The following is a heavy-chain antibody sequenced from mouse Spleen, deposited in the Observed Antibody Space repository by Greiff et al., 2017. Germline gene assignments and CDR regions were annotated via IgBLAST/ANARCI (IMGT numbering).Heavy chain of an antibody. D-gene: IGHD4-1*01. V-gene: IGHV6-6*01. Sequence: EVHLVESGGGLVQPGGSMKLSCAASGFTFSDAWMDWVRQSPEKGLEWVAEIRNKANNHATYYAESVKGRFTISRDDSKSSVYLQMNSLRAEDTGIYYCTRQTGYYAMDYWGQGTSVTVSS. J-gene: IGHJ4*01. CDR2: IRNKANNHAT. CDR1: GFTFSDAW. CDR3: TRQTGYYAMDY.